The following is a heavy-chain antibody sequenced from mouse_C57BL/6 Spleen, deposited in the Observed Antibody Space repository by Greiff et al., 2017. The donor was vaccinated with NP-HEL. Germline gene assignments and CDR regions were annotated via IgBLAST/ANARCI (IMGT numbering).Heavy chain of an antibody. J-gene: IGHJ2*01. Sequence: VQLQESGAELVKPGASVKISCKASGYTFTDYYINWVKQRPGQGLEWIGEIYPRSGNTYYNEKFKGKATLTADKSSSTAYMELSSLTSEDAAVYVCARSGGESNYGNCFDYWGQGTTLTVSS. V-gene: IGHV1-77*01. CDR1: GYTFTDYY. D-gene: IGHD2-5*01. CDR2: IYPRSGNT. CDR3: ARSGGESNYGNCFDY.